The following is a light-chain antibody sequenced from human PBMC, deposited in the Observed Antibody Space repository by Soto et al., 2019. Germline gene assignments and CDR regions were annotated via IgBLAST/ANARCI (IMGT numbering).Light chain of an antibody. V-gene: IGKV1-5*03. CDR1: QSISTW. Sequence: DIQMTQSPSTLPASVGDRVTITCRASQSISTWLAWYQQQPGKAPKLLIYKASSLQSGVPSRFSGSGSGTQFTLTLNTLQPDDFAPYYCQQYDSYPYTFGQGTKLEIK. J-gene: IGKJ2*01. CDR2: KAS. CDR3: QQYDSYPYT.